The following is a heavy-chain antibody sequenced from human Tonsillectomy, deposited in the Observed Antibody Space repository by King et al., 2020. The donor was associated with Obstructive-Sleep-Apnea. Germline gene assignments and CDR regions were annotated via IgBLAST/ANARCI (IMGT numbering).Heavy chain of an antibody. V-gene: IGHV5-51*01. CDR3: ARGLTYYYDSSGYPTV. CDR2: IDPGDSDT. D-gene: IGHD3-22*01. Sequence: VQLVESGAEVKKPGESLKISCKGSGYSFTSYWIGWVRQIPGKGLEWMGIIDPGDSDTRYSPSFQGQVTNSADKSISTAYLQWSSLKASDTAMYYCARGLTYYYDSSGYPTVWGQGTLVTVSS. J-gene: IGHJ4*02. CDR1: GYSFTSYW.